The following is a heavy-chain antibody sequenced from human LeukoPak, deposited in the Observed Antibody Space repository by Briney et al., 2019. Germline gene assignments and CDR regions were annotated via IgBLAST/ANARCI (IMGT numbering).Heavy chain of an antibody. CDR3: ARASSSSWYKSPGYYYYMDV. CDR2: ISYTETT. Sequence: PSETLSLTCSVSGGSVSSYYWSWVRQTPGKGLEWIGYISYTETTDYGPSLKSRVTISVDTSKNQFSLKLSSVTAADTAVYYCARASSSSWYKSPGYYYYMDVWGKGTTVTISS. D-gene: IGHD6-13*01. V-gene: IGHV4-59*02. J-gene: IGHJ6*03. CDR1: GGSVSSYY.